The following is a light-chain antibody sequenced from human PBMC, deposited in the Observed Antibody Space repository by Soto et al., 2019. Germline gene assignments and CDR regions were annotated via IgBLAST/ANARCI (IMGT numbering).Light chain of an antibody. CDR1: SSDVGGYNY. CDR2: EVS. CDR3: SSYAGSNNPFV. V-gene: IGLV2-8*01. J-gene: IGLJ1*01. Sequence: QSALTQPPSASGSPGQSVTISCTGTSSDVGGYNYVSWYQQHPGKAPKLMIYEVSKRPSGVPDRFSGSKSGNTASLNVSGLQAEDEADYYCSSYAGSNNPFVFGTGTKLTVL.